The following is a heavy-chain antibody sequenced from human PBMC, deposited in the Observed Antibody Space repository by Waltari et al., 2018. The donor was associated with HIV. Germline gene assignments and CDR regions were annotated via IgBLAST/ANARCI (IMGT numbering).Heavy chain of an antibody. CDR2: IIPMSGTA. CDR1: LSGVTFTSSS. J-gene: IGHJ4*02. CDR3: ASARETMGVDFDF. V-gene: IGHV1-69*08. D-gene: IGHD3-10*01. Sequence: QVQLMQSGAEAKKPGSSVKVSCKASLSGVTFTSSSFNWVRQAPGQGLEWMGRIIPMSGTANYAQKFQGRSTITADKGTSTAYMELSSLRFEDTAVYYCASARETMGVDFDFWGQGTLV.